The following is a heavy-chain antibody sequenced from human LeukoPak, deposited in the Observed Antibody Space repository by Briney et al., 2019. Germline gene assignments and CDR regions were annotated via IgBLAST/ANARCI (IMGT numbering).Heavy chain of an antibody. CDR1: GFTFNSYG. CDR3: AKDINPYGDYHYYMDV. CDR2: ISYDGSNK. J-gene: IGHJ6*03. Sequence: GGSLRPSCAASGFTFNSYGMHWVRQAPGKGLEWVAVISYDGSNKYYADSMKGRFTISKDNSKNTLYLQMNSLRAEDTAVYYCAKDINPYGDYHYYMDVWGKGTTVTVSS. D-gene: IGHD4-17*01. V-gene: IGHV3-30*18.